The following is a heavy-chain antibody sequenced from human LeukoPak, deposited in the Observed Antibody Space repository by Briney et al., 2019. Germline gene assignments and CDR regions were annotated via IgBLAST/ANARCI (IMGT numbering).Heavy chain of an antibody. D-gene: IGHD3-10*01. CDR2: IYYSGST. J-gene: IGHJ4*02. V-gene: IGHV4-39*01. Sequence: SETLSLTCTVSGGSISSSSYYWGWIRQPPGKGLEWIGSIYYSGSTYYNPSLKSRVTISVDTSKNQFSLKLSSVTAADTAVYYCARQHPGFRYYYGSGSYPYDYWGQGTLVTVSS. CDR3: ARQHPGFRYYYGSGSYPYDY. CDR1: GGSISSSSYY.